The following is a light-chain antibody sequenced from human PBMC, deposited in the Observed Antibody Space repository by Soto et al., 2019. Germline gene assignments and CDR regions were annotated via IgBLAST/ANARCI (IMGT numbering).Light chain of an antibody. CDR2: AAS. CDR3: QHLHSYPLT. Sequence: DIQLTQSPSFLSASVGDRVTITCRASQGISSYLAWYQQKPGKAPKLLIFAASTLHSGVPSRFSGSGSGTEFTLTISSLQPEDVATYDCQHLHSYPLTFGGGTKVEMK. V-gene: IGKV1-9*01. CDR1: QGISSY. J-gene: IGKJ4*01.